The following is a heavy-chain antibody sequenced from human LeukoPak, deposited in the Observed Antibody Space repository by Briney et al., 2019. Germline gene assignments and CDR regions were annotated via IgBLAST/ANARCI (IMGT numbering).Heavy chain of an antibody. CDR1: GGSVSSSLNY. CDR2: TYYTGST. D-gene: IGHD3-9*01. V-gene: IGHV4-39*01. CDR3: ARLTKGRYFDYIFDY. J-gene: IGHJ4*02. Sequence: SETLSLTCTVSGGSVSSSLNYWGWVRQPPGQGLGWLGNTYYTGSTYSNPTLKSRVTMSVDTSKNQFSLKLSSVTAAGTAVYYCARLTKGRYFDYIFDYWGQGTLLTVSS.